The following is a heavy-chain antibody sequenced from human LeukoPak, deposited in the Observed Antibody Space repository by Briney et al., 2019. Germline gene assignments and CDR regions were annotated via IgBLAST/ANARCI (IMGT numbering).Heavy chain of an antibody. Sequence: SQTLSLTCAISGDSVSNNSAAWNWIRQSPSRGLEWLGRTYYRSKWSNDYAASVKSRITISPDTSKNQFSLQLNPVTPEDTAVYYCARVDSSGWQTFDYWGQGTLVTVSS. D-gene: IGHD6-19*01. V-gene: IGHV6-1*01. CDR3: ARVDSSGWQTFDY. CDR2: TYYRSKWSN. J-gene: IGHJ4*02. CDR1: GDSVSNNSAA.